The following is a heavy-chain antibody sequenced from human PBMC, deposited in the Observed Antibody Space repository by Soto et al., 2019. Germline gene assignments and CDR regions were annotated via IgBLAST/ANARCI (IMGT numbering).Heavy chain of an antibody. D-gene: IGHD3-9*01. CDR3: AMGRWYDDVLTGYPPPST. J-gene: IGHJ5*02. CDR1: GFTFNNYA. CDR2: VSGSGTYT. V-gene: IGHV3-23*01. Sequence: EVQLLESGGGLVQPGGSLRLSCAASGFTFNNYAMSWVRQAPGKGLEWVSTVSGSGTYTYDADSVKGRFTISRDNSKNTLYLQMNSLRAEDTAMYYCAMGRWYDDVLTGYPPPSTWGQGTLVTVSS.